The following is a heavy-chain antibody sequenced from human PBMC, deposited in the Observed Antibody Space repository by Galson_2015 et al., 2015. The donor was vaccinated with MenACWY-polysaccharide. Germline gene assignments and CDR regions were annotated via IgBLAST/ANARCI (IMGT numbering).Heavy chain of an antibody. J-gene: IGHJ4*02. Sequence: QSGAKVTKPGASLQISCMGSGYSFTGYWIGWVRQMPGKGLEWMGIIYPGDSDTRYSPSFQGQVTISADKSISTVYLQWSSLKASDTAMYSCARLRRLTTPIDYWGQGTLVTVSS. CDR1: GYSFTGYW. CDR2: IYPGDSDT. V-gene: IGHV5-51*03. D-gene: IGHD3-3*01. CDR3: ARLRRLTTPIDY.